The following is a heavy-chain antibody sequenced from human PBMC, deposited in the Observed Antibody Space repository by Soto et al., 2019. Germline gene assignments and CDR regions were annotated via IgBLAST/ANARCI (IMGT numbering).Heavy chain of an antibody. D-gene: IGHD3-22*01. CDR2: IIPIFGTA. Sequence: QVQLVQSGAEVKKPGSSVKVSCKASGGTFSSYAISWVRQAPGQGLEWMGGIIPIFGTANYAQKFQGRVTITADKSTSTAYMELSSLRSEDTAVYYCARTARRYYYDSSGSKSTFDYWGQGTLVTVSS. CDR1: GGTFSSYA. V-gene: IGHV1-69*06. J-gene: IGHJ4*02. CDR3: ARTARRYYYDSSGSKSTFDY.